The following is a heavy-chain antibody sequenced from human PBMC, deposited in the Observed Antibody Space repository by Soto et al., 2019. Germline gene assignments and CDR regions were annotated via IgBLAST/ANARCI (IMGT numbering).Heavy chain of an antibody. V-gene: IGHV3-9*01. CDR1: GFTFDDYA. CDR2: ISWNSGSI. CDR3: AKEDSSGYYYGDDAFDI. D-gene: IGHD3-22*01. Sequence: GGSLRFSCAASGFTFDDYAMHWVRQAPGKGLEWVSGISWNSGSIGYADSVKGRFTISRDNAKNSLYLQMNSLRAEDTALYYCAKEDSSGYYYGDDAFDIWGHGTMVTVSS. J-gene: IGHJ3*02.